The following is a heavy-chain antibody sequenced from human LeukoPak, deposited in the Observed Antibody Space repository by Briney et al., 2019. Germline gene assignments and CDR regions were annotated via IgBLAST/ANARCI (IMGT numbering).Heavy chain of an antibody. D-gene: IGHD2-2*01. V-gene: IGHV1-18*01. CDR2: ISAYNGNT. CDR3: ARVWCSSTNCLNGWFDP. Sequence: ASVKVSCKTSGYTFTSYAINWVRQAPGQGLEWMGWISAYNGNTNYAQKLQGRVTMTTDTSANTAYMELRSLRSDDTAVYYRARVWCSSTNCLNGWFDPWGQGTLVTVSS. CDR1: GYTFTSYA. J-gene: IGHJ5*02.